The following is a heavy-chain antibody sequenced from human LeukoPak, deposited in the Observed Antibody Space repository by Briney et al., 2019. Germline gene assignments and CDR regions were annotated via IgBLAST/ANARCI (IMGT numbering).Heavy chain of an antibody. J-gene: IGHJ2*01. Sequence: PGGSLRLSCAASGFTFSSYWMTWVRQAPGKGLEWVANIKQDGSEKYDLDSVKGRFTISRDNAKNSLDLQMNSLRADDTAVYYCARISSVNWPAWFFDLWGRGTLVTVSS. V-gene: IGHV3-7*01. CDR1: GFTFSSYW. D-gene: IGHD1-1*01. CDR3: ARISSVNWPAWFFDL. CDR2: IKQDGSEK.